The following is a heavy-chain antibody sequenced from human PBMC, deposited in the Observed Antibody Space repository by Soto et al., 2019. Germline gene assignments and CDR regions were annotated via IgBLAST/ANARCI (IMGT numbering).Heavy chain of an antibody. CDR2: IHHSGNT. D-gene: IGHD6-19*01. V-gene: IGHV4-4*02. J-gene: IGHJ4*02. CDR1: SASISSEQW. Sequence: QMQLQESGPGLVKPSETLSLTCAVSSASISSEQWWTWVRQPPGKGLEWIGEIHHSGNTNRNPSRKSRVTMSVDKSKNQFSLNLNSLTAAATAVYYCARSFGWYAIDQWSQGTLVTVSS. CDR3: ARSFGWYAIDQ.